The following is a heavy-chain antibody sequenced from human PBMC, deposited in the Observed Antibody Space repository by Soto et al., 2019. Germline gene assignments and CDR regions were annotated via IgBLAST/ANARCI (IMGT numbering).Heavy chain of an antibody. V-gene: IGHV2-5*02. CDR1: GVSYSTSGVG. CDR2: IYWDDDK. J-gene: IGHJ4*02. CDR3: AHKTGRGANFDY. D-gene: IGHD3-10*01. Sequence: GATLVNPTYRPRLSFTVSGVSYSTSGVGVGWIRQPPGKALEWLALIYWDDDKRYSPSLKSRLTNTKDTSKNQVVLTMTNMDPVDTATYFCAHKTGRGANFDYWGQGTLVTVSS.